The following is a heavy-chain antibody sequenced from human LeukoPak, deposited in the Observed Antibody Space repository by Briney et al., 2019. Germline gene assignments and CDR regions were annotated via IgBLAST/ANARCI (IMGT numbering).Heavy chain of an antibody. D-gene: IGHD1-26*01. V-gene: IGHV4-59*08. J-gene: IGHJ4*02. Sequence: PSETLSLTCAVYGGSISSYYWSWIRQPPGKGLEWIGYIYYSGSTNYNPSLKSRVTISVDTSKNQFSLKLSSVTAADTAVYYCARQWGQSGSHGSLDYWGQGTLVTVSS. CDR1: GGSISSYY. CDR3: ARQWGQSGSHGSLDY. CDR2: IYYSGST.